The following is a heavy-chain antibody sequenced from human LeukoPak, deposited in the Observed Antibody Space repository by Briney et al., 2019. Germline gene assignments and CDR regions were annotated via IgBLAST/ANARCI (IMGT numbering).Heavy chain of an antibody. CDR3: ARDNSVGDVAWWFDP. CDR2: INPSGSST. Sequence: ASVKISCKASGYSFTSHYMHWVRQAPGQGLEWLGLINPSGSSTLYAQKFQGRVTMTRDMSTTTDYMELSSLRSEDTAVYYCARDNSVGDVAWWFDPWGQGTLVTVSS. V-gene: IGHV1-46*01. CDR1: GYSFTSHY. J-gene: IGHJ5*02. D-gene: IGHD1-26*01.